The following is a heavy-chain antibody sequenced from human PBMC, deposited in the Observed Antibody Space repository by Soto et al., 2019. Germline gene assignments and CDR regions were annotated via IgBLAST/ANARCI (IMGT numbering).Heavy chain of an antibody. D-gene: IGHD3-22*01. J-gene: IGHJ4*02. CDR3: ARDLEYHDSSGSPTDY. V-gene: IGHV1-18*01. CDR2: ISAYNGNT. Sequence: ASVKVSCKASGYIFTSYGISWVRQAPGQGLEWMGWISAYNGNTNYAQKLQGRVTMTTDTSTSTAYMELRSLRSDDTAVYYCARDLEYHDSSGSPTDYWGQGTLVTVSS. CDR1: GYIFTSYG.